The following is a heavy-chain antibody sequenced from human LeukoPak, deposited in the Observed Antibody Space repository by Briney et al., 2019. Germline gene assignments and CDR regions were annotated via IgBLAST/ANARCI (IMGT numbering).Heavy chain of an antibody. Sequence: PSETLSLTCTVSGFTISGYYWRWIRQPPGKGLEYIRHISDSGSTSYNPSLRSRVTISVDTSKNQLSLKLSPVTAADTAVYYCARRGYMDVWGKGTTVTVSS. CDR2: ISDSGST. D-gene: IGHD3-10*01. V-gene: IGHV4-59*08. CDR1: GFTISGYY. J-gene: IGHJ6*03. CDR3: ARRGYMDV.